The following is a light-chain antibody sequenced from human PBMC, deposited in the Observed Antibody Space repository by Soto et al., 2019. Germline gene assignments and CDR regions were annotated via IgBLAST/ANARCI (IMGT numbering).Light chain of an antibody. J-gene: IGKJ4*01. CDR1: ESIGSW. Sequence: DIQMTQFPSTLSASVGDRVTITCRASESIGSWLAWYQQKPGKAPKILIYKASTLQSGVPSRFTGSGSGTEFTLTISSLQPDDFATYYCQHYSVFPLTFGGGTKVEIK. CDR2: KAS. CDR3: QHYSVFPLT. V-gene: IGKV1-5*03.